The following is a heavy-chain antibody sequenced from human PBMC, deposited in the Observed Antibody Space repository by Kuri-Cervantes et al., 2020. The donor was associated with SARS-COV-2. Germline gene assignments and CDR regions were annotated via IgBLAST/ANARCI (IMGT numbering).Heavy chain of an antibody. CDR2: ISSSSSTT. D-gene: IGHD3-9*01. Sequence: GESLKISCAASGFTFSSYSMNWVRQAPGKGLEWVSYISSSSSTTYYADSVNGRFTISRDNAKNSLYLQMNSLRDEDTAVYYCARQYYDILTGYYLYGMDVWGQGTTVTVSS. CDR3: ARQYYDILTGYYLYGMDV. V-gene: IGHV3-48*02. J-gene: IGHJ6*02. CDR1: GFTFSSYS.